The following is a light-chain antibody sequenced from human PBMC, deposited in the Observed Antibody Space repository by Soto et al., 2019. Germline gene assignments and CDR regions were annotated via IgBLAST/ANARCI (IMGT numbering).Light chain of an antibody. CDR1: SSDVGGYNY. J-gene: IGLJ1*01. V-gene: IGLV2-14*01. Sequence: QSVLTQPASVSGSPGQSITISCTGTSSDVGGYNYVSWYQQHPGKAPKLMIYDVSNRPSGVSNRFSGSKSGNTASLTISGLQAEDEADYYRSSYTSSSTLVFGTG. CDR3: SSYTSSSTLV. CDR2: DVS.